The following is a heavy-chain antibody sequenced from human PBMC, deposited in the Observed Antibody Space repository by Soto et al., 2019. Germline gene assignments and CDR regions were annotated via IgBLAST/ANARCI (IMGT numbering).Heavy chain of an antibody. D-gene: IGHD5-12*01. CDR2: IGGRGNSA. V-gene: IGHV3-23*01. CDR1: GFIFTNYA. CDR3: VREGRGSFDF. Sequence: RGESLKISCAASGFIFTNYAMNWVRQAPGKGLEWVSVIGGRGNSAYYADSVQGRFTISRDNSKNTLSLQMSSLTADDTAIYYCVREGRGSFDFWGRGAMVTVSS. J-gene: IGHJ3*01.